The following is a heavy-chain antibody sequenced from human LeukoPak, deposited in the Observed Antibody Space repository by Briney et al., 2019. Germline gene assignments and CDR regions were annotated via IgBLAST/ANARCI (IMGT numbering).Heavy chain of an antibody. Sequence: GGSLRLSCTASGFTFGDYAMSWFRQAPGKGLEWVGFIRSKAYGGTTEYAASVKGRFTISRGDSKSIAYLQMNSLKTEDTAVYYCGMVRGVGHAFDIWGQGTMVTVPS. V-gene: IGHV3-49*03. CDR2: IRSKAYGGTT. CDR3: GMVRGVGHAFDI. D-gene: IGHD3-10*01. CDR1: GFTFGDYA. J-gene: IGHJ3*02.